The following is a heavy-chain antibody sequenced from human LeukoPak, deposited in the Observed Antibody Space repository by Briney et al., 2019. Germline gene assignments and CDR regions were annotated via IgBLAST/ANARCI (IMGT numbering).Heavy chain of an antibody. D-gene: IGHD3-22*01. J-gene: IGHJ3*02. Sequence: SETLSLTCAASGGTVSGYYLSWVRQPPGKGLEWIGAINHSGSTNYNPSLKSRVTISVDTSKNQFSLKLRPVIATDTAVYYCARGTLHQFYKNSSYLVRRAAFNIGGQGTMVTVSS. CDR1: GGTVSGYY. V-gene: IGHV4-34*01. CDR2: INHSGST. CDR3: ARGTLHQFYKNSSYLVRRAAFNI.